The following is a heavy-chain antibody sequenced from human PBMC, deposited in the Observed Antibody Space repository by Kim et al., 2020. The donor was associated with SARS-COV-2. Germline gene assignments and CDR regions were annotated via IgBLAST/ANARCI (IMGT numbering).Heavy chain of an antibody. CDR2: ISYDGSNK. CDR3: ASPLDYYDSSGYGN. J-gene: IGHJ4*02. Sequence: GGSLRLSCAASGFTFSSYAMHWVRQAPGKGLEWVAVISYDGSNKYYADSVKGRFTISRDNSKNTLYLQMNSLRAEDTAVYYCASPLDYYDSSGYGNWGQGTLVTVSS. V-gene: IGHV3-30-3*01. CDR1: GFTFSSYA. D-gene: IGHD3-22*01.